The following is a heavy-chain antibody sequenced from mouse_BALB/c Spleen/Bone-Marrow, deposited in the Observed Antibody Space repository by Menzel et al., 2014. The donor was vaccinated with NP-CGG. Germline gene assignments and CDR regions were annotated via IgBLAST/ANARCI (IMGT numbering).Heavy chain of an antibody. J-gene: IGHJ4*01. CDR2: ISTYYGDA. V-gene: IGHV1S137*01. CDR3: AREVRDDYAMDY. CDR1: GYTFTDYA. D-gene: IGHD2-14*01. Sequence: QVQLQQSGAELVRPGVSVKISCKGSGYTFTDYAMHWVKRSHAKSLEWIGVISTYYGDASYNQKFKGKATMTVDKSSSTAYMELARLTSEDSAIYYCAREVRDDYAMDYWGQGTSVTVSS.